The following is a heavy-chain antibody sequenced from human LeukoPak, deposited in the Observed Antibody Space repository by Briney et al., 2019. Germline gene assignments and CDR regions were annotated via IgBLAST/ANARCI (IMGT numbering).Heavy chain of an antibody. CDR3: ARFGPGGYVHTNWFDP. CDR1: WGSISSSY. V-gene: IGHV4-59*01. CDR2: IYYSGST. D-gene: IGHD5-12*01. Sequence: SETLSLTCTVSWGSISSSYWRWIRQPPGKGLEWIGYIYYSGSTNYNPSLKSRVTISVDTSKNQFSLKLSSVTAADTAVYYCARFGPGGYVHTNWFDPWGQGTLVTVSS. J-gene: IGHJ5*02.